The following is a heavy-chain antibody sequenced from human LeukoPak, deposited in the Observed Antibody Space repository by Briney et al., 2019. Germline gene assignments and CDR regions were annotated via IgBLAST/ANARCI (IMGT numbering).Heavy chain of an antibody. D-gene: IGHD4-17*01. CDR1: GYTFTGYY. J-gene: IGHJ4*02. Sequence: SVLVSCKASGYTFTGYYMHWVRQAPGQGLEWMGWISPNSGGTNHAQKFQGRVTMTRDTSISTAYMELSRLRSDDTAVYYCARVVTTVTTLGDYWGQGTLVNVSS. CDR3: ARVVTTVTTLGDY. V-gene: IGHV1-2*02. CDR2: ISPNSGGT.